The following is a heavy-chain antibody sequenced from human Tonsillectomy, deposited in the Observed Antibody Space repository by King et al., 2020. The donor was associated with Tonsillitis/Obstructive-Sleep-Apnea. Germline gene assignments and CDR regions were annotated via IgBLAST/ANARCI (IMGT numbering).Heavy chain of an antibody. CDR1: GGSISSDNW. D-gene: IGHD3-3*01. CDR2: IHPSGST. J-gene: IGHJ4*02. Sequence: QLQESGPGLVKPSGTLSLTCAVSGGSISSDNWWRWVRQPRGKGLEWIGEIHPSGSTNYKPSLRSRVTMSVDKSKNQFSLKLNSVSAADTAVYYCAKDGRDTIFGVVAIWGQGTLVTVSS. V-gene: IGHV4-4*02. CDR3: AKDGRDTIFGVVAI.